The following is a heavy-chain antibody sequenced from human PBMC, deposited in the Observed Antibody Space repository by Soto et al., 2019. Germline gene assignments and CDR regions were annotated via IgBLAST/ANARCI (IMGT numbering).Heavy chain of an antibody. V-gene: IGHV1-3*01. CDR2: INAGNGNT. CDR1: GYTFTSYA. D-gene: IGHD5-12*01. CDR3: ARDLGRWLQPYYYYGMDV. Sequence: ASVKVSCKASGYTFTSYAMHWVRQAPGQRLEWMGWINAGNGNTKYSQKFQGRVTITRDTSASTAYMELSSLRSEDTAVYYCARDLGRWLQPYYYYGMDVWGQGATVTVSS. J-gene: IGHJ6*02.